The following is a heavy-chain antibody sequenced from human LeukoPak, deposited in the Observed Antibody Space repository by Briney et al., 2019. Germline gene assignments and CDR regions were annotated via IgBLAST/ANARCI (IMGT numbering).Heavy chain of an antibody. CDR2: FDPEDGET. J-gene: IGHJ3*02. D-gene: IGHD2-15*01. Sequence: GASVTLSFTGSGYTFIELSMHWVRQAPGKGLEWMGNFDPEDGETIYAQSFHSRVTMTEDSSTATAYMDLSSLRSEDTAVYYCATTPQGIEGAFDIWGQGAMVIVSS. CDR1: GYTFIELS. CDR3: ATTPQGIEGAFDI. V-gene: IGHV1-24*01.